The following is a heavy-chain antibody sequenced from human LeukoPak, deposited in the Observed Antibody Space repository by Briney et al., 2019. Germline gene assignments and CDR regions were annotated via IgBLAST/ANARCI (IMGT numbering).Heavy chain of an antibody. Sequence: GGSLRLSCAASGFTFRSYGMHWVRQAPGKGLEWVAFIRYDGNNKYYADSVKGRFTIFRDNSRNTLYLQMNSLRTEDTAVYYCARGPSSSGWYTYYYYYYMDVWGKGTTVTVSS. CDR2: IRYDGNNK. CDR1: GFTFRSYG. CDR3: ARGPSSSGWYTYYYYYYMDV. V-gene: IGHV3-30*02. D-gene: IGHD6-19*01. J-gene: IGHJ6*03.